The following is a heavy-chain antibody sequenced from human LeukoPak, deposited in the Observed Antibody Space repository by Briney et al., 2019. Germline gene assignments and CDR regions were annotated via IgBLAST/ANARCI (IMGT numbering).Heavy chain of an antibody. V-gene: IGHV4-59*12. CDR1: GGSISSYY. J-gene: IGHJ4*02. CDR3: AGGLLDCSGGSCYWTPPIDY. Sequence: PSETLSLTCTVSGGSISSYYWSWIRQPPGKGLEWIGYIYYSGSTNYNPSLKSRVTISVDTSKNQFSLKLSSVTAADTAVYYCAGGLLDCSGGSCYWTPPIDYWGQGTLVTVSS. D-gene: IGHD2-15*01. CDR2: IYYSGST.